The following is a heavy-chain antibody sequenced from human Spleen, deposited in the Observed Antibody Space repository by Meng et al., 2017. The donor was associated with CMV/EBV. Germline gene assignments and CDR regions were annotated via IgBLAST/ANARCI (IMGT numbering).Heavy chain of an antibody. CDR2: VRYDGNFE. CDR3: AKDLWSYRSGTYYYFDY. CDR1: GFTFSTYG. Sequence: GGSLRLSCASSGFTFSTYGMHWVRQAPGKGLEWLASVRYDGNFEYYADSVRGRFTVSRDNSENTLYLRMSSLRAEDTALYYCAKDLWSYRSGTYYYFDYWGQGTLVTVSS. D-gene: IGHD3-10*01. J-gene: IGHJ4*02. V-gene: IGHV3-30*02.